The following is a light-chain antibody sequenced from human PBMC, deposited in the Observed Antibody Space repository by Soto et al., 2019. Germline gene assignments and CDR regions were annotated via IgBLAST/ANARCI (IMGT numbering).Light chain of an antibody. J-gene: IGKJ1*01. CDR1: QSVGPN. Sequence: EIVLTQSPDTLSVSPGESATLSCRASQSVGPNLVWYQQKFGQAPRLLIYGVSTRATGVPARFSGSGSGTEFTLPISSLQAEDFAVYYCHQYNNWPSWTFGQGTKVEIK. V-gene: IGKV3-15*01. CDR3: HQYNNWPSWT. CDR2: GVS.